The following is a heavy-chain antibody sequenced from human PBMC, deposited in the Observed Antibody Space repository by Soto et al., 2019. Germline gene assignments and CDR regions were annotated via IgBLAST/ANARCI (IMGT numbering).Heavy chain of an antibody. CDR3: ARDIATAQLGP. CDR2: INPDNGNT. Sequence: QGQLVPSGAEVKKPGASVKISCKASGYTFTRYTMNWVRQAPGQRLEWMGWINPDNGNTKSAQKFQDRVIITRDTSASTAYMDLSGLRSEDTAVYYCARDIATAQLGPWGQGTLVTVSS. D-gene: IGHD2-15*01. CDR1: GYTFTRYT. V-gene: IGHV1-3*01. J-gene: IGHJ5*02.